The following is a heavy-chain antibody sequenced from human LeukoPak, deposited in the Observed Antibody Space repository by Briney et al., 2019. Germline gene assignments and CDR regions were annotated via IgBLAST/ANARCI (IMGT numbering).Heavy chain of an antibody. D-gene: IGHD5-12*01. CDR3: ARDGRNGYEDDY. J-gene: IGHJ4*02. V-gene: IGHV3-48*04. CDR1: GLTFSTYS. CDR2: ISSTSGTI. Sequence: GGSLRLSCAASGLTFSTYSMNWVRQAPGKGLEWISYISSTSGTIYYADSVKGRFSVSRDNDKNSLFLQMNSLRAEDTAVYYCARDGRNGYEDDYWGQGTLVTVSS.